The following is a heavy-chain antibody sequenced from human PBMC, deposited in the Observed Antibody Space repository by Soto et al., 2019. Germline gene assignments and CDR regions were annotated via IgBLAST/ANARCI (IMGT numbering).Heavy chain of an antibody. Sequence: SETLSLTCTVSGGSISSYYWSWIRQPPGKGLEWIGYIYYSGSTNYNPSLKSRVTISVDTSKNQFSLKLSSVTAADTAVYYCALGYYYGSGSYGAYWGQGTLVTVSS. V-gene: IGHV4-59*01. CDR2: IYYSGST. D-gene: IGHD3-10*01. CDR3: ALGYYYGSGSYGAY. CDR1: GGSISSYY. J-gene: IGHJ4*02.